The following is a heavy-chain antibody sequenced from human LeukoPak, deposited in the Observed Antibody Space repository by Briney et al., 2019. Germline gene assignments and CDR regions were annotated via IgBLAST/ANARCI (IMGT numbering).Heavy chain of an antibody. CDR2: ISSDGSNK. CDR1: GFTFTSHG. J-gene: IGHJ4*02. CDR3: AKSAICSGGSCYPGWFDY. V-gene: IGHV3-30*18. Sequence: GGSLRLSCAASGFTFTSHGMHWVRLAPGKGLEWVAVISSDGSNKYYADSVKGRFTISRDNSKNTLYVQMNSLRSEDTAVYYCAKSAICSGGSCYPGWFDYWGQGTLVTVSS. D-gene: IGHD2-15*01.